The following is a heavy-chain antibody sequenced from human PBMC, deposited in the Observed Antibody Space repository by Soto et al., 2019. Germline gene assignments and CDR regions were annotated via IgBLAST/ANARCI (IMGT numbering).Heavy chain of an antibody. D-gene: IGHD3-22*01. Sequence: GESLKISCESSGYTFANYWIGWVRQVPGKGLEWVAIIYPSDSRTIYSPSFQGQVTISADRSTSTVFLQWASLKASDTAVYFCARKDKSGYFNWFDPWGQGTLVTVSS. CDR3: ARKDKSGYFNWFDP. CDR2: IYPSDSRT. V-gene: IGHV5-51*01. CDR1: GYTFANYW. J-gene: IGHJ5*02.